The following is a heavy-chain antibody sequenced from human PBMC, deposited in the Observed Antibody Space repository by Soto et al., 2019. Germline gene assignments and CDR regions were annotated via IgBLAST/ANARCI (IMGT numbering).Heavy chain of an antibody. Sequence: EVQLLESGGGLVQPGGSLRLSCVGSGFTFINYAMNWVRQTPGKGLEWVSTISGGGDRAFDADTVKGRFTISRDNSKNTVNSQMNSLRADDTAVYYCARKVLGSTSRPDWWYFDLWGRGTLVTVSS. CDR2: ISGGGDRA. CDR3: ARKVLGSTSRPDWWYFDL. CDR1: GFTFINYA. V-gene: IGHV3-23*01. D-gene: IGHD2-2*01. J-gene: IGHJ2*01.